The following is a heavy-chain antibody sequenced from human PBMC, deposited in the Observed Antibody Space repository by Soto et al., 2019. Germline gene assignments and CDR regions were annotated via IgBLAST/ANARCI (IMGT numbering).Heavy chain of an antibody. Sequence: ASVKVSCKASGYTFTGYYMHWERQAPGQGLEWMGWINPNSGGTNYAQKFQGRVTMTRDTSISTAYMELSRLRSDDTAVYYCARDRWDIVVVPAAMRGYNWFDPWGQGTLVTVSS. CDR1: GYTFTGYY. D-gene: IGHD2-2*01. CDR2: INPNSGGT. J-gene: IGHJ5*02. CDR3: ARDRWDIVVVPAAMRGYNWFDP. V-gene: IGHV1-2*02.